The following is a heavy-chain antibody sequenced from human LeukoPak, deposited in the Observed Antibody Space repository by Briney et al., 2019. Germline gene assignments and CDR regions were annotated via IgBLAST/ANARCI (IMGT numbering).Heavy chain of an antibody. V-gene: IGHV3-48*01. CDR3: ARDHIVATVPFDY. CDR1: GFTFSSYS. CDR2: ISSGSSTI. J-gene: IGHJ4*02. Sequence: GGSLRLSCAASGFTFSSYSMNWVRQAPGKGLEWVSYISSGSSTIYYADSVKGRFTISRDNAKNSLYLQMNSLRAEDTAVYYCARDHIVATVPFDYWGQGTLVTVSS. D-gene: IGHD5-12*01.